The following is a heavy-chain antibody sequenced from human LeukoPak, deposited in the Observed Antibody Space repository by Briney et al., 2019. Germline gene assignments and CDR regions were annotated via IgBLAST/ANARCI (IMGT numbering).Heavy chain of an antibody. J-gene: IGHJ4*02. D-gene: IGHD6-19*01. CDR1: GFTLSSNY. CDR3: ARDVYSSGWYLPDY. V-gene: IGHV3-53*01. Sequence: GGSLRLSCAASGFTLSSNYMSWVRQAPGKGLEWVSVIYSGGSTYYADSVKGRFTISRDNSKNTLYLQMNSLRAEDTAVYYCARDVYSSGWYLPDYWGQGTLVTVSS. CDR2: IYSGGST.